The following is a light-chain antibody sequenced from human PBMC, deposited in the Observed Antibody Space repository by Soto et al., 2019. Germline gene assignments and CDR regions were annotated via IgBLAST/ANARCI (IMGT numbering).Light chain of an antibody. CDR2: EVN. CDR3: SSYTSSSTLV. V-gene: IGLV2-14*01. J-gene: IGLJ2*01. Sequence: QSALTQPASVSGSPGQSITICCTGTSSDVGAYNYVSWYQQHPGKAPKLMIFEVNNRPSGVSNRFSGSKSGNTASLAISGLQAEDEADYYCSSYTSSSTLVFGGGTKLTVL. CDR1: SSDVGAYNY.